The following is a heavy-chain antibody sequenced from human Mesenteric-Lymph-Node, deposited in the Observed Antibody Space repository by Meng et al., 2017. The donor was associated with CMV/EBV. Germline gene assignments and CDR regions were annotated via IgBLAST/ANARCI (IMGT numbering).Heavy chain of an antibody. Sequence: SETLSLTCIVSGGSVSSSSYYWSWIRQPPGKGLEWIGYIYYSGSTDYNPSLKSRVTISVDTSKNQFSLKLSSVTAADTAVYYCARFPYYFDYWGQGTLVTVSS. CDR2: IYYSGST. J-gene: IGHJ4*02. V-gene: IGHV4-61*01. CDR3: ARFPYYFDY. CDR1: GGSVSSSSYY.